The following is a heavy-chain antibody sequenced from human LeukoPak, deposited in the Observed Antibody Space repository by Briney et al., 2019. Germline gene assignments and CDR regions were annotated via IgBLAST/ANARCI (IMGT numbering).Heavy chain of an antibody. V-gene: IGHV3-64*01. D-gene: IGHD3-22*01. CDR1: GFTFSSCA. Sequence: GGSLRLSCAASGFTFSSCAMHWVRQAPGKGLEYVSAISSNGGSTYYANSVKGRFTISRDNSKNTLYLQMGSLRAEDMAVYYCARAGGYYYDSSGYNFDYWGQGTLVTVSS. J-gene: IGHJ4*02. CDR3: ARAGGYYYDSSGYNFDY. CDR2: ISSNGGST.